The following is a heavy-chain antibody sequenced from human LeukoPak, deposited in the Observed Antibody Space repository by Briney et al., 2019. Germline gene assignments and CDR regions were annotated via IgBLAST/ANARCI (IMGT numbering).Heavy chain of an antibody. V-gene: IGHV3-30-3*01. CDR2: ISYDGSNK. CDR1: GFTFSSYA. CDR3: ARESLGGGDY. Sequence: GGSLRLSCAASGFTFSSYAMHWVRQAPGKGLEWVAVISYDGSNKYYTDSVKGRFTISRDNSKNTLYLQMNGLRAEDTAVYYCARESLGGGDYWGQGTLVTVSS. J-gene: IGHJ4*02. D-gene: IGHD3-10*01.